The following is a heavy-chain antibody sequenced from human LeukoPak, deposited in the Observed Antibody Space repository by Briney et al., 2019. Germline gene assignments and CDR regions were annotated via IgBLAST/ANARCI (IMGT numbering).Heavy chain of an antibody. CDR2: IYYSGST. V-gene: IGHV4-59*01. CDR3: ARSFYGSGRFYYYHYYMDV. J-gene: IGHJ6*03. D-gene: IGHD3-10*01. CDR1: GGSISSYY. Sequence: SETLPLTCTVSGGSISSYYWSWIRQPPGKGLEWIGYIYYSGSTNYNPSLKSRVTISVDTSKNQFSLKLSSVTAADTAVYYCARSFYGSGRFYYYHYYMDVWGKGTTVTVSS.